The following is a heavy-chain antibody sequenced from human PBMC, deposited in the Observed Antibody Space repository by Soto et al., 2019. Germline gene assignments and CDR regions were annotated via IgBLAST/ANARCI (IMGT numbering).Heavy chain of an antibody. CDR2: MNPNSGNT. D-gene: IGHD3-3*01. J-gene: IGHJ4*02. CDR1: GYTFTSYD. Sequence: QVQLVQSGAEVKKPGASVKVSCKASGYTFTSYDINWVRQATGQGLEWMGWMNPNSGNTGYAQKFQGRVTMTRNTSITTDYMDLSSLRSEDTAVYYCGRSFPCEFWSGYRPNLHFGRWGQGNLVTVSS. V-gene: IGHV1-8*01. CDR3: GRSFPCEFWSGYRPNLHFGR.